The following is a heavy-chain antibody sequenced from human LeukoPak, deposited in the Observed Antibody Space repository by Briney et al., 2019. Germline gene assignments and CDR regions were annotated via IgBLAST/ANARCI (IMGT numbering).Heavy chain of an antibody. J-gene: IGHJ5*02. CDR2: IYYSGST. CDR3: ARDRGRGSSSNWFDP. D-gene: IGHD6-6*01. CDR1: GGSISSYY. Sequence: SETLSLTCTVSGGSISSYYWSWIRQPPGKGLEWIGYIYYSGSTNYNPSLKSRVTISVDTSKNQFSLKLSSVTAADTAVYYCARDRGRGSSSNWFDPWGQGTLVTVSS. V-gene: IGHV4-59*01.